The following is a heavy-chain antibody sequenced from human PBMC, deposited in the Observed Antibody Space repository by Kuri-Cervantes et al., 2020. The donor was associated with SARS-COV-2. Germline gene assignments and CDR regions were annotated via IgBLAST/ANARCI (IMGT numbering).Heavy chain of an antibody. CDR1: GFNFDDYS. D-gene: IGHD4-17*01. V-gene: IGHV3-43*02. J-gene: IGHJ5*02. CDR2: IRGDGGST. Sequence: GGSLRLSCAASGFNFDDYSMNWVRQAPGKGLEWVPLIRGDGGSTYYEDSVKGRFTISRDNGKNSLYLQMNSLRTEDTALYYCAKGATTEKTGEWFDPWGHGTLVTVSS. CDR3: AKGATTEKTGEWFDP.